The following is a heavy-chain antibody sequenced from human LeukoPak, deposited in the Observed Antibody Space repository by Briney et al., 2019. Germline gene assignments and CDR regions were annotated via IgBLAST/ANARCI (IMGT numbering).Heavy chain of an antibody. J-gene: IGHJ6*03. D-gene: IGHD6-19*01. Sequence: GGSLRLSCAASGFTVSSNYMSWVRQAPGKGLEWVSVIYSGGSTYYADSVKGRFTISRDNSKNTLYLQMNSLRAEDTAVYYCASARYSSGWHYYYYYYMDVWGKGTAVTVSS. CDR1: GFTVSSNY. CDR3: ASARYSSGWHYYYYYYMDV. CDR2: IYSGGST. V-gene: IGHV3-53*01.